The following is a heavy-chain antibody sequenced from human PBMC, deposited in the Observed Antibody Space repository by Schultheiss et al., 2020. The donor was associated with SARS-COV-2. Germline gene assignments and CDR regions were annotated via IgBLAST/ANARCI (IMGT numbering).Heavy chain of an antibody. J-gene: IGHJ6*02. D-gene: IGHD3-3*01. Sequence: GGSLRLSCAASGFIVSSNHMSWVRQAPGKGLEWVAVISYDGSNKYYADSVKGRFTISRDNSKNTLYLQMNSLRAEDTAVYYCAKGLLGYDFWSGYYSHYYYYYGMDVWGQGTTVTVSS. CDR2: ISYDGSNK. CDR3: AKGLLGYDFWSGYYSHYYYYYGMDV. V-gene: IGHV3-30*18. CDR1: GFIVSSNH.